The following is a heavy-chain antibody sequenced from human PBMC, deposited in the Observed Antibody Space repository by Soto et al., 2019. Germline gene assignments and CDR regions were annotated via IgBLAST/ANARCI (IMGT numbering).Heavy chain of an antibody. J-gene: IGHJ4*02. CDR3: AREEGLSSSWHRNFDY. CDR1: GFTFSDYY. D-gene: IGHD6-13*01. V-gene: IGHV3-11*06. Sequence: PGGSLRLSCAASGFTFSDYYMSWIRQAPGKGLEWVSYSSSSSSYTNYADSVKGRFTISRDNAKNSLYLQMNSLRAEDTAVYYCAREEGLSSSWHRNFDYWGQGTLVTVSS. CDR2: SSSSSSYT.